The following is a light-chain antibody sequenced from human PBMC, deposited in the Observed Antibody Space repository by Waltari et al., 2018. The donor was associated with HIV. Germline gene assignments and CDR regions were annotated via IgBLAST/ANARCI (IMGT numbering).Light chain of an antibody. CDR2: GNS. CDR1: SSNIGAGYD. Sequence: QSVLTQPPSVSGAPGQRVTISCTGSSSNIGAGYDFHWYQQLPGTAPKLLIYGNSNRPSGVPDRFSGSKSGTSASLAITGLQAEDEADYYCQSYDSSLSGSGVFGGGTKLTVL. CDR3: QSYDSSLSGSGV. J-gene: IGLJ3*02. V-gene: IGLV1-40*01.